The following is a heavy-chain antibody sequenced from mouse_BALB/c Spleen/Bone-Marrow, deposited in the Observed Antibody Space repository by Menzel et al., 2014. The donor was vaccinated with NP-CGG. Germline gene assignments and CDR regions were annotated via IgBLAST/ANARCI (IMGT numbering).Heavy chain of an antibody. V-gene: IGHV3-8*02. CDR3: TRDYYGP. Sequence: EVKLMESGPSLVKPSQTLSLTCSVTGDSITSGYWNWIRKFPGNKLEYMGCISYSGNTYYNPSLISRISITRDTSKNQYYLQLNSVTTEDTATYYCTRDYYGPWGQGTTLTVSS. D-gene: IGHD1-2*01. J-gene: IGHJ2*01. CDR1: GDSITSGY. CDR2: ISYSGNT.